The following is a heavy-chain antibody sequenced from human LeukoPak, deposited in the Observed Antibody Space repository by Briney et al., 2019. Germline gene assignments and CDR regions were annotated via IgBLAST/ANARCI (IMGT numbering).Heavy chain of an antibody. V-gene: IGHV4-34*01. D-gene: IGHD3-10*01. CDR2: INHSGST. CDR3: ARGHLWFGELPRPKNWFDP. Sequence: PSETLSLTCAVYGGSFSGYYWSWIRQPPGKGREGMGEINHSGSTNYNPSLKSRETISVDTSKNQFSLKLSSVTAADTAVYYCARGHLWFGELPRPKNWFDPWGQGTLVTVSS. CDR1: GGSFSGYY. J-gene: IGHJ5*02.